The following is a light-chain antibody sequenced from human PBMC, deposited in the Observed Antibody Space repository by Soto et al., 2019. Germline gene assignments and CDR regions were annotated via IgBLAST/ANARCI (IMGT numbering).Light chain of an antibody. V-gene: IGLV2-14*01. CDR1: SSDVGGYNY. CDR2: EVS. J-gene: IGLJ1*01. Sequence: QSVLTQHASVSGSPGQSMTISCTGTSSDVGGYNYVSWYQQHPGKAPKLMIYEVSNRPSGVSNRFSGSKSGNTASLTISGLQAEDEADYYCSSYTSSSTYVFGTGTKVTVL. CDR3: SSYTSSSTYV.